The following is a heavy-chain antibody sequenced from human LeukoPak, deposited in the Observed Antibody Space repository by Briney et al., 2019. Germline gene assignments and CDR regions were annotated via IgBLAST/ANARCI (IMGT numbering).Heavy chain of an antibody. D-gene: IGHD3-10*01. J-gene: IGHJ6*04. CDR3: ARWGANMVRGVIFSYYGMDV. CDR2: IIPIFGTA. CDR1: GGTFSSYA. V-gene: IGHV1-69*06. Sequence: GASVKVSCKASGGTFSSYAISWVRQAPGQGLEWMGGIIPIFGTANYAQKFQGGVTITADKSTSTAYMELSSLRSEDTAVYYCARWGANMVRGVIFSYYGMDVWGKGTTVTVSS.